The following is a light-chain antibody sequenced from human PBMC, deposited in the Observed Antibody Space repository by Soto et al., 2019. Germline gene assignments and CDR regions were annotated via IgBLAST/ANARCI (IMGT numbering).Light chain of an antibody. CDR1: SSNIGGNT. J-gene: IGLJ2*01. CDR3: AAWDDTLDGHVV. Sequence: QSVLTQASTASGAPGQRVTISCSGSSSNIGGNTATWYQQLPGAAPKLLIYNNDVRPSGVPDRFSGSKSGTSASLVISALQSEDEADYYCAAWDDTLDGHVVFGGGTKLTVL. V-gene: IGLV1-44*01. CDR2: NND.